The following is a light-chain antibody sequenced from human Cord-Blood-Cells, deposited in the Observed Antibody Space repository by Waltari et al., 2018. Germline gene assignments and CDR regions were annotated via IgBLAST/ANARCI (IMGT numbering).Light chain of an antibody. CDR2: GVS. V-gene: IGLV2-23*02. Sequence: QSALTQPASVSGSPGQSITISCTGTSSDVGSYNLVSWYQQHPGKAPKLMIYGVSKRPSGVSNRFSGSKSGNTASLTISGLQAEDEADYYCCSYAGSSTVFGTGTKVTVL. CDR3: CSYAGSSTV. CDR1: SSDVGSYNL. J-gene: IGLJ1*01.